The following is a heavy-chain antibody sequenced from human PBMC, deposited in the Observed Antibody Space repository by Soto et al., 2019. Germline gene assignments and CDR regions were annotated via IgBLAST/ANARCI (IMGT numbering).Heavy chain of an antibody. CDR2: ISYDGSNK. V-gene: IGHV3-30-3*01. CDR3: ATVGIAVAGFLGYFDY. D-gene: IGHD6-19*01. J-gene: IGHJ4*02. Sequence: QVQLVESGGGVVQPGRSLRLSCAASGFTFSSYAMHWVRQAPGKGLEWVAVISYDGSNKYYADSVKGRFTISRDNSKNTLYLQMNSLRAEDTAVYYCATVGIAVAGFLGYFDYWGQGTLVTVSS. CDR1: GFTFSSYA.